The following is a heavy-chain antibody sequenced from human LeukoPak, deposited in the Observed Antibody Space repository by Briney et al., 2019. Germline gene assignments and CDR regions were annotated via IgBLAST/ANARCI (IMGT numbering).Heavy chain of an antibody. CDR3: ARESIHPVGATFPYYFDY. V-gene: IGHV3-66*01. J-gene: IGHJ4*02. D-gene: IGHD1-26*01. Sequence: GGSLRLSCAASGFTVSSNYMSWVRQAPGKGLEWVSVIYSGGSTYYADSVKGRFTISRDNSKNTLYLQMNSLRAEDTAVYYCARESIHPVGATFPYYFDYWGQGTLVTVSS. CDR1: GFTVSSNY. CDR2: IYSGGST.